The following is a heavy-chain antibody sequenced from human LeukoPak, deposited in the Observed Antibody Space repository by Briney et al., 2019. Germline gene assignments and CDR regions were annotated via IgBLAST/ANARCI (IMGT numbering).Heavy chain of an antibody. J-gene: IGHJ6*02. CDR3: AREGYGGNAYFYYYGMDV. Sequence: ASVKVSCKASGGTFSSYAISWVRQAPGQGLEWMGRIIPIFGIANYAQKFQGRVTITADKSTSTAYTELSSLRSEDTAVYYCAREGYGGNAYFYYYGMDVWGQGTTVTVSS. CDR2: IIPIFGIA. V-gene: IGHV1-69*04. CDR1: GGTFSSYA. D-gene: IGHD4-23*01.